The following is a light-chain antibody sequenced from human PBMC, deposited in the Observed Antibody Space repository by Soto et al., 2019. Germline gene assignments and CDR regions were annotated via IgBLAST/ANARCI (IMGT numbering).Light chain of an antibody. J-gene: IGLJ2*01. Sequence: NFMLTQPHSVSESPGKTVTISCTRSSGSIASNYVQWYQQRPGSAPTTVIYEDNQRPSGVPDRFSGSVDNSSNSSSLTFSGLKTDDEADYFCQSYDSSNVVFGGGTKLTVL. V-gene: IGLV6-57*04. CDR1: SGSIASNY. CDR3: QSYDSSNVV. CDR2: EDN.